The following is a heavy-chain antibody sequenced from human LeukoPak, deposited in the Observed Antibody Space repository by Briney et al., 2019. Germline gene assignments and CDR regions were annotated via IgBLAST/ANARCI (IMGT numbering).Heavy chain of an antibody. CDR2: ISWDSTST. V-gene: IGHV3-43*01. D-gene: IGHD2-15*01. Sequence: GGSLRLSCAASGFSFEDYTMHWARQVPGKGLEWVSLISWDSTSTYYRDSVKGRFTIYRDNSKNSLYLQMNSLTSEDTALYYCARGAAGMDVWGQGTTVTVSS. CDR1: GFSFEDYT. J-gene: IGHJ6*02. CDR3: ARGAAGMDV.